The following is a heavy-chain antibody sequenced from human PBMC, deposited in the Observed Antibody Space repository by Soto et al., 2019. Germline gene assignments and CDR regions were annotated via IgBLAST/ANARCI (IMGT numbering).Heavy chain of an antibody. Sequence: PGGSLRLSCTASGFTFGDYAMSWVRQAPGKGLEWVGFIRSKAYGGTTEYAASVKGRFTISRDDSKSIAYLQMNSLKIEDTAVYYCTSSSSTRIPYYYYGMDVWGQGTTVTVSS. V-gene: IGHV3-49*04. D-gene: IGHD2-2*01. CDR1: GFTFGDYA. CDR2: IRSKAYGGTT. CDR3: TSSSSTRIPYYYYGMDV. J-gene: IGHJ6*02.